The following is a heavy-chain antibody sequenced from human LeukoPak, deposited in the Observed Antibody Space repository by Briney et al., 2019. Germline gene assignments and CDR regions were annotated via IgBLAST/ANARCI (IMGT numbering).Heavy chain of an antibody. D-gene: IGHD6-19*01. Sequence: QPGGSLRLSCVASGFNFSTYWMHWVRQAPGKGLVWVSRIHGDGSVTSYADSVKGRFTISRDNVKNTLYLQMNSLRVEDTAVYYCARDFRSSGWYEGFGFDPWGQGTLVTVSS. V-gene: IGHV3-74*01. CDR2: IHGDGSVT. CDR1: GFNFSTYW. CDR3: ARDFRSSGWYEGFGFDP. J-gene: IGHJ5*02.